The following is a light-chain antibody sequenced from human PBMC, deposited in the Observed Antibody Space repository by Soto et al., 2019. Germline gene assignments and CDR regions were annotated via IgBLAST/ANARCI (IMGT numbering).Light chain of an antibody. CDR1: HLISSW. J-gene: IGKJ1*01. CDR2: KAS. V-gene: IGKV1-5*03. CDR3: QQYDKYWT. Sequence: DIQMTQSPSTLSASVGDSVTITCRASHLISSWLACYQQKPGKAPKFLIYKASRLERGVPSKFSGSESGTEFTLTITSLQADDFAAYYCQQYDKYWTFGQGTKVDIK.